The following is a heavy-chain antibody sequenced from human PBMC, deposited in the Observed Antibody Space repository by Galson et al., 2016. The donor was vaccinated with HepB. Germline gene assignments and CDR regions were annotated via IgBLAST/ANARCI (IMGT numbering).Heavy chain of an antibody. V-gene: IGHV3-72*01. D-gene: IGHD6-19*01. Sequence: SLRLSCAASGSIFSDHYMDWVRQAPGKGLEWVGRSRNKDNSYTTEYVASVKGRFTISRDDSKKSLFLQLNSLKTEDTAVYYCVAGSVGWYFDYYYYYMDVWGKGTPVTVSS. CDR2: SRNKDNSYTT. CDR3: VAGSVGWYFDYYYYYMDV. J-gene: IGHJ6*03. CDR1: GSIFSDHY.